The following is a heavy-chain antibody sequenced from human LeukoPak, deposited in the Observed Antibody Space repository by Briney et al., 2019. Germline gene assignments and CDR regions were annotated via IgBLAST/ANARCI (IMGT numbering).Heavy chain of an antibody. CDR3: ARTNLQIHVDYGMDV. J-gene: IGHJ6*02. CDR1: GYTFTGYY. Sequence: ASVKVSCKASGYTFTGYYVHWVRQATGQGLEWMGWMNPSSGNTGYAQKFQGRVTMTRNTSISTAYMELSSLRSEDTAVYYCARTNLQIHVDYGMDVWGQGTTVTVSS. CDR2: MNPSSGNT. D-gene: IGHD4-11*01. V-gene: IGHV1-8*02.